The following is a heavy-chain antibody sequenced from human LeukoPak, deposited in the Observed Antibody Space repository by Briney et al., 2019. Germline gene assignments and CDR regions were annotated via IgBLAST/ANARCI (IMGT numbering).Heavy chain of an antibody. V-gene: IGHV4-61*01. CDR3: ARDGYCSSTSCLRLDP. J-gene: IGHJ5*02. Sequence: SETLSLTCTVSGGSFSSGSYYWSWIRQPPGKGLEWIGYIYYSGSTNYNPSLKSRVTISVDTSKNQFSLKLSSVTAADTAVYYCARDGYCSSTSCLRLDPWGQGTLVTVSS. CDR2: IYYSGST. CDR1: GGSFSSGSYY. D-gene: IGHD2-2*03.